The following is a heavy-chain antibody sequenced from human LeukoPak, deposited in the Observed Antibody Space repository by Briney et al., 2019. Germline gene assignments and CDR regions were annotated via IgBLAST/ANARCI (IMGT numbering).Heavy chain of an antibody. CDR1: GLTFSNAW. J-gene: IGHJ6*03. CDR2: IKSKTDGGTT. Sequence: GGSLRLSCAASGLTFSNAWMSWVRQAPGKGLEWVGRIKSKTDGGTTDYAAPVKGRFTISRDDSKNTLYLQMNSLKTEDTAVYYCTSTAPLYCSSTSCYGYYYMDVWGKGTTVTVSS. V-gene: IGHV3-15*01. CDR3: TSTAPLYCSSTSCYGYYYMDV. D-gene: IGHD2-2*01.